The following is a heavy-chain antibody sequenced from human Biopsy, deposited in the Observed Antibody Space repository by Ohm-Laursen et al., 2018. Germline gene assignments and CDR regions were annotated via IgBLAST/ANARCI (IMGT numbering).Heavy chain of an antibody. CDR3: ERGMRSSPNY. Sequence: SLRLSCSASGFIFSNYAMNWVRQAPGKGLEWLSYISSGGGIIYYADSVKGRLTISRDNAKNSLFLQMNSLRAEDTAVYYCERGMRSSPNYWGQGTLVTVSS. CDR1: GFIFSNYA. J-gene: IGHJ4*02. V-gene: IGHV3-48*03. CDR2: ISSGGGII. D-gene: IGHD6-13*01.